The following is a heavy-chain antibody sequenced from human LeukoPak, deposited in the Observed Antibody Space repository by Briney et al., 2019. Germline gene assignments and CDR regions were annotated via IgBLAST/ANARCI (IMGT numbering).Heavy chain of an antibody. CDR1: GFTFSSYS. D-gene: IGHD3-10*01. J-gene: IGHJ4*02. CDR3: AKDREWFGELLSSLFDY. V-gene: IGHV3-48*01. Sequence: GGSLRLSCAASGFTFSSYSMNWVRQAPGKGLEWVSYISSSSSTIYYADSVKGRFTISRDNSKNTLYLQMNSLRAEDTAVYYCAKDREWFGELLSSLFDYWGQGTLVTVSS. CDR2: ISSSSSTI.